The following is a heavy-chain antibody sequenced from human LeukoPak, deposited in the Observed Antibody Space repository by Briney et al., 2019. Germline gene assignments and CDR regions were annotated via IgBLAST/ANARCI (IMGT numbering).Heavy chain of an antibody. CDR2: IHSGGST. D-gene: IGHD1-26*01. V-gene: IGHV3-66*01. CDR3: ARERGGGYSGSNFDY. J-gene: IGHJ4*02. CDR1: GFTVSSNY. Sequence: GSLRLSCSASGFTVSSNYISWVRQAPGKGLEWVSVIHSGGSTYYADSLKGRFTSSRDNSKNTLYLEMNSLRAEDTAVYYCARERGGGYSGSNFDYWGQGTLVTVSS.